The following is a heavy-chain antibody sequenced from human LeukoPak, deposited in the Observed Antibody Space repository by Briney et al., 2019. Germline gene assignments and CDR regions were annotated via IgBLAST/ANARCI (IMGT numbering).Heavy chain of an antibody. J-gene: IGHJ4*02. V-gene: IGHV3-64*01. Sequence: PGGSLRLSCEASGFTFSSYAMHWVRQAPGKGLEYVSAISSNGDNTYYANSVKGRFTISRDNSKNTLYLQMGSLRTEDMAMYYWARDPIGDYWGQGTLVTVSS. CDR3: ARDPIGDY. CDR1: GFTFSSYA. CDR2: ISSNGDNT. D-gene: IGHD1-26*01.